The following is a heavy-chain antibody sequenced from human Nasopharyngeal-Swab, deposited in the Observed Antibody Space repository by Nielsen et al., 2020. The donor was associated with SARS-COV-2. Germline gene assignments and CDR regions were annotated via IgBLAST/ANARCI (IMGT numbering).Heavy chain of an antibody. CDR1: GFTFSSYA. Sequence: GESLKISCAASGFTFSSYAMSWVRQASGKGPEWVSGISGSGVSSNYADSVKGRFTISRDNSKNTLYLQMSSLRAEDTAVYYCVKDWDTGDRASYFDYWGQGTLVTVSS. CDR3: VKDWDTGDRASYFDY. J-gene: IGHJ4*02. CDR2: ISGSGVSS. D-gene: IGHD7-27*01. V-gene: IGHV3-23*01.